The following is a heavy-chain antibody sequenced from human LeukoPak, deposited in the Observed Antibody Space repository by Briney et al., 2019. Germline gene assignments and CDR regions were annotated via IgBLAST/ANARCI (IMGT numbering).Heavy chain of an antibody. Sequence: ASVKVSCKASGYTFTSYGISWVRQAPGQGLEWMGWINAGNGNTKYSQKFQGRVTITRDTSASTAYMELSSLRSEDTAVYYCARFYDSDAFDIWGQGTMVTVSS. D-gene: IGHD3-22*01. J-gene: IGHJ3*02. CDR1: GYTFTSYG. CDR3: ARFYDSDAFDI. CDR2: INAGNGNT. V-gene: IGHV1-3*01.